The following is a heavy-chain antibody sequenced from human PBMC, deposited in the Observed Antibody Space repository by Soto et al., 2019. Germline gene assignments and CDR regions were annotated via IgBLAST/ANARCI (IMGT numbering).Heavy chain of an antibody. Sequence: SVKVSCKASGGTFSSYAISWVRQAPGQGLEWMGGIIPIFGTANYAQKFQGRVTITADESTSTAYMELSSLRSEDTAVYYCASGVVGVAATQFQLFDDWGQGTLVTVSS. CDR3: ASGVVGVAATQFQLFDD. V-gene: IGHV1-69*13. J-gene: IGHJ4*02. CDR1: GGTFSSYA. D-gene: IGHD2-15*01. CDR2: IIPIFGTA.